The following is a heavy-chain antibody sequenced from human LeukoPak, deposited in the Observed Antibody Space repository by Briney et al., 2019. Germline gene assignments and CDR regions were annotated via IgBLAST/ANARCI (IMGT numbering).Heavy chain of an antibody. CDR1: GGSISTSSYY. Sequence: SETLSLTCTASGGSISTSSYYWGWIRQPPGKGLEWIGSIYYSGSTYYNPSLKSRVTISVDTSKNQFSLKLSSVTAADTAVYYCARGVDTATPYYWGQGTLVTVSS. CDR2: IYYSGST. CDR3: ARGVDTATPYY. D-gene: IGHD5-18*01. J-gene: IGHJ4*02. V-gene: IGHV4-39*01.